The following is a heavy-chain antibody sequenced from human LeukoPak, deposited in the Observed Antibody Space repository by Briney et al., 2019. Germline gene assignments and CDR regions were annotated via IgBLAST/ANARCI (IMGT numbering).Heavy chain of an antibody. J-gene: IGHJ4*02. D-gene: IGHD5-18*01. V-gene: IGHV5-51*01. CDR3: ARQSAAMVPSSY. CDR1: GYSFTSYW. Sequence: GASLKISCKGSGYSFTSYWIGWVRPLPGKGLEWMGIIYPGDSDTRYSPSFQGQVTISADKSISTAYLQWSSLKASDTAMYYCARQSAAMVPSSYWGQGTLVTVSS. CDR2: IYPGDSDT.